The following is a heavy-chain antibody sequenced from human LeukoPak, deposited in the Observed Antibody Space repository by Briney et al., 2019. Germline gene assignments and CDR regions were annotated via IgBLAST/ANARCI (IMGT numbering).Heavy chain of an antibody. J-gene: IGHJ4*02. CDR3: ARRRYYYDSSGYYPGAVFDY. Sequence: GESLKISCKGSGYNFGTSWIGWVRQMPGKGLEWMGIIYPGDSDTRYSPSFQGQVTISADKSISTAYLQWSSLKASDTAMYYCARRRYYYDSSGYYPGAVFDYWGQGTLVTVSS. D-gene: IGHD3-22*01. CDR2: IYPGDSDT. V-gene: IGHV5-51*01. CDR1: GYNFGTSW.